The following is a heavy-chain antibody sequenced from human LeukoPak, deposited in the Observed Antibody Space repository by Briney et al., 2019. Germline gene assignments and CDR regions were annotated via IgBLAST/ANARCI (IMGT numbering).Heavy chain of an antibody. J-gene: IGHJ4*02. CDR3: ARMDIAARPLDY. Sequence: SETLSLTCAVYGGSFGGYYWSWIRQPPGKGLEWIGDINHSGNTNYNPSLKNRVTISVDTSKNQFSLKLSSVTAADTAVYYCARMDIAARPLDYWGQGTLVTVSS. CDR1: GGSFGGYY. D-gene: IGHD6-6*01. V-gene: IGHV4-34*01. CDR2: INHSGNT.